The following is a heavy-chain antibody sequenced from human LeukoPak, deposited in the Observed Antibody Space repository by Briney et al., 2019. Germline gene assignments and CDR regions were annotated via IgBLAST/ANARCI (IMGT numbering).Heavy chain of an antibody. V-gene: IGHV3-53*01. Sequence: GGSLRLSCAASGFTFSTYSMSWVRQAPGKGLEWVSVIYSGGSTYYADSVKGRFTISRDNSKNTLYLQMNSLRAEDTAVYYCASDAFDIWGQGTMVTVSS. J-gene: IGHJ3*02. CDR3: ASDAFDI. CDR1: GFTFSTYS. CDR2: IYSGGST.